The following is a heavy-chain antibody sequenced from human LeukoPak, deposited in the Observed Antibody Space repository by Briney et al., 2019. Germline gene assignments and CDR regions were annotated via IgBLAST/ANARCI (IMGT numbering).Heavy chain of an antibody. J-gene: IGHJ4*02. Sequence: NPSETLSLTCTVSGGSISSSSYYLDWIRQPPGNGLEWIGRSYYSGGTYYNPYLKSRVTRSVDKDKDQFSLTLSCVTAADTAVYYCATPDGYNRDYWGQGTLVTVSS. CDR1: GGSISSSSYY. CDR2: SYYSGGT. CDR3: ATPDGYNRDY. D-gene: IGHD5-24*01. V-gene: IGHV4-39*01.